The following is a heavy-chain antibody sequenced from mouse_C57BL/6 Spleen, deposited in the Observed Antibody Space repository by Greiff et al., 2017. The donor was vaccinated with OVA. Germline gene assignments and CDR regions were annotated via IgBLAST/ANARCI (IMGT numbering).Heavy chain of an antibody. D-gene: IGHD4-1*01. CDR3: AKGLGQGFDY. CDR1: GYAFSSSW. J-gene: IGHJ2*01. Sequence: LVESGPELVKPGASVKISCKASGYAFSSSWMNWVKQRPGKGLEWIGRIYPGDGDTNYNGKFKGKATLTADKSSSTAYMQLSSLTSEDSAVYFRAKGLGQGFDYWGQGTTLTVSS. CDR2: IYPGDGDT. V-gene: IGHV1-82*01.